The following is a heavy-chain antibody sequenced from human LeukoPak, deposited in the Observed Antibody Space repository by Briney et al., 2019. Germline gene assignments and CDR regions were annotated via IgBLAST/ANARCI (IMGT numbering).Heavy chain of an antibody. CDR3: AREAGSSSGFDP. Sequence: SVKVSCKASGGTFTSYAINWVRQAPGQGLEWMGGIIPIFGTTNYAQKFHGRVTITADESTSIAYMELSSLRSEDTAVYYCAREAGSSSGFDPWGQGTLVTVSS. V-gene: IGHV1-69*01. D-gene: IGHD6-6*01. J-gene: IGHJ5*02. CDR2: IIPIFGTT. CDR1: GGTFTSYA.